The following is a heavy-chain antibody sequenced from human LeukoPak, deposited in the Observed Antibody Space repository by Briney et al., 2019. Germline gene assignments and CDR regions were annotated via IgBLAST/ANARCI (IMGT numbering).Heavy chain of an antibody. CDR3: ARMGGDPLDY. CDR2: VSPADSDT. D-gene: IGHD2-21*01. CDR1: GYTFITHW. V-gene: IGHV5-51*01. J-gene: IGHJ4*03. Sequence: GESLKISCKVSGYTFITHWIAWVRQMPGKGLEWMGIVSPADSDTKYSPSFQGQVIISADKSINTAYLQWSSLKASDSAMYYCARMGGDPLDYWGQGTTVTVSS.